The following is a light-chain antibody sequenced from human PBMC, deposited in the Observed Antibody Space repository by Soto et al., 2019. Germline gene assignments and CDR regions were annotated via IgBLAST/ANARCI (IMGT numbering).Light chain of an antibody. Sequence: EIVLTQSPGTLSLSPGERATLSCRASQSITSSYLAWYQQKPGQAPRLLIYHASSRATGIPDRFSGSGSGTDFTLSISRLEPEDFAVYYCQQNGISPLTFGQGTRLEIK. CDR2: HAS. J-gene: IGKJ5*01. V-gene: IGKV3-20*01. CDR1: QSITSSY. CDR3: QQNGISPLT.